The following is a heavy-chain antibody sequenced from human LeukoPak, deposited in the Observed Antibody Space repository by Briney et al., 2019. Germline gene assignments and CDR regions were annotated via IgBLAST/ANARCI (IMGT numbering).Heavy chain of an antibody. Sequence: PSETLSLTCTVSGGSISSSSYYWGWIRQPPGKGLEWIGSIYYSGSTYYNPSLKSRVTISVDTSKNQFSLKLSSVTAADTAVYYCARHREWENWFDPWGQGTQVTVSS. V-gene: IGHV4-39*01. CDR1: GGSISSSSYY. D-gene: IGHD1-26*01. CDR2: IYYSGST. J-gene: IGHJ5*02. CDR3: ARHREWENWFDP.